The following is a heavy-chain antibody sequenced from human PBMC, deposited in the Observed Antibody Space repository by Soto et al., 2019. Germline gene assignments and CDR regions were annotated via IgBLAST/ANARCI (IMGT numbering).Heavy chain of an antibody. J-gene: IGHJ4*02. CDR3: AKLVIGYCSGNTCDDY. CDR1: GFTFSYG. D-gene: IGHD2-15*01. Sequence: VQLLESGGGLIQPGGSLRLSCAASGFTFSYGIHWLRPAPGKGLEWVAYIAYDSSNKFYGDSVKGRFTISRDNSKNTQFLQMNSLRVEDTAVYYCAKLVIGYCSGNTCDDYWGQGTLVAVSS. V-gene: IGHV3-30*18. CDR2: IAYDSSNK.